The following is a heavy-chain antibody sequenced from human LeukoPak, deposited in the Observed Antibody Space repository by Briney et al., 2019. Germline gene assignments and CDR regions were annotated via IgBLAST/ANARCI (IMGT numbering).Heavy chain of an antibody. CDR3: SRYDSDTGDFDP. D-gene: IGHD3-10*01. CDR1: GGSISGSTSY. V-gene: IGHV4-39*07. J-gene: IGHJ5*02. Sequence: SETLSLTCTVSGGSISGSTSYWGWIRQSPGKGLEWIGLLNYSGTTYYNPSFKSRVSISIDRSRTQFSLKLCSVTAADTAFYYCSRYDSDTGDFDPWGQGTLVTISS. CDR2: LNYSGTT.